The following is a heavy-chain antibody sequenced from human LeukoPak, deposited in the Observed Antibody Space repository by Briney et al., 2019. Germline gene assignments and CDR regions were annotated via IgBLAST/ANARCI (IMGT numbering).Heavy chain of an antibody. CDR1: GFTFSNYA. CDR3: AKDLYDSSGSRYDY. D-gene: IGHD3-22*01. CDR2: MSAGGSST. V-gene: IGHV3-23*01. Sequence: GGSLRLPCAASGFTFSNYAMSWVRQAPGKGLEWVSAMSAGGSSTWYADSVKGRLTISRDNSKNTLFLQMNSLRAEDTAVYYCAKDLYDSSGSRYDYWGQGTLVTVSS. J-gene: IGHJ4*02.